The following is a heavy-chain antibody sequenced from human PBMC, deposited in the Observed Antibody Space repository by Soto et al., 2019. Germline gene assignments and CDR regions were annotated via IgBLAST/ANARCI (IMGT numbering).Heavy chain of an antibody. CDR1: GYTFTGYY. Sequence: QVQLVQSGAEVKKPGASVKVSCKASGYTFTGYYMHWVRQAPGQGLEWMGWINPNSGGTNYAQKFQGWVTMTRDTSISTAYMELSRLRSDDTAVYYCARDRKASGYDPNAHDAFDIWGQGTMVTVSS. D-gene: IGHD5-12*01. J-gene: IGHJ3*02. CDR2: INPNSGGT. CDR3: ARDRKASGYDPNAHDAFDI. V-gene: IGHV1-2*04.